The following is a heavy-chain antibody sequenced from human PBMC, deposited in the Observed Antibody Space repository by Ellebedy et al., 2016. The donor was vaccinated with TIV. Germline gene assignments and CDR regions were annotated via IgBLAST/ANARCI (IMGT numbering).Heavy chain of an antibody. CDR2: ISSSGTYI. Sequence: PGGSLRLSCAASGFTFSSFTMNWVRQALGKGLEWVSSISSSGTYIHNADSVKGRFTISRDNAKNSLYLQMNRLRVEDTAIYYCARPAASYSSSWYDFDCWGQGTLVTVSS. V-gene: IGHV3-21*01. D-gene: IGHD6-13*01. J-gene: IGHJ4*02. CDR3: ARPAASYSSSWYDFDC. CDR1: GFTFSSFT.